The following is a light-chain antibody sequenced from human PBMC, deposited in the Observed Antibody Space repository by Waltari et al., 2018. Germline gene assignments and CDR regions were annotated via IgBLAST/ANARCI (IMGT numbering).Light chain of an antibody. V-gene: IGKV3-20*01. CDR2: GSS. CDR3: QKYDRLLAT. Sequence: EIVLTQSPGTLSLSPGDRGTLSCRASQCVSRFLAWYQQKPGQAPRLLIYGSSTRATGIPDRFSGSGSGTDVSLTISRLEPEDFAVYYCQKYDRLLATFGQGTKVEIK. J-gene: IGKJ1*01. CDR1: QCVSRF.